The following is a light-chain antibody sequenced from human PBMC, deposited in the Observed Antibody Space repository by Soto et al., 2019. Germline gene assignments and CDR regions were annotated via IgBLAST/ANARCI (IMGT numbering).Light chain of an antibody. V-gene: IGLV1-40*01. CDR1: SSNIGAGYD. Sequence: QSVLTQPPSVSGAPGQRVTISCTGSSSNIGAGYDVHWYQQLPGTAPKLLIYGNSNRPSGVPHRFSGSKSGTSASLAITGLQDEDEADYYCQSYDSSLSGWVFGGGTKVTVL. CDR2: GNS. J-gene: IGLJ3*02. CDR3: QSYDSSLSGWV.